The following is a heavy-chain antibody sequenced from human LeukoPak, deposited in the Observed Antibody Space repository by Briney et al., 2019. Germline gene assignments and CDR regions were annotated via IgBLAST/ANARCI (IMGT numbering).Heavy chain of an antibody. Sequence: GESLKISCKGSGYSFTSYWIGWVRQMPGKGLEWMGIIYPGDSDTRYSPSFQGQVTISADKSISTAYLQWSSLKASDTAMYYCASSHDYGDLRHAFDIWGQGTMVTVSS. V-gene: IGHV5-51*01. J-gene: IGHJ3*02. D-gene: IGHD4-17*01. CDR3: ASSHDYGDLRHAFDI. CDR2: IYPGDSDT. CDR1: GYSFTSYW.